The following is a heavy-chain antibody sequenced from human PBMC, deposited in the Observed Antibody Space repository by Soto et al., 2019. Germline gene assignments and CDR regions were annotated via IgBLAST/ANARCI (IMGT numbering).Heavy chain of an antibody. CDR3: ARGSSGSGYDAFDI. D-gene: IGHD3-22*01. CDR2: ISTGNGNT. CDR1: GYPFTTCA. V-gene: IGHV1-3*04. Sequence: QVQLVQSGAEVKKPGASVKVSCKASGYPFTTCAMHWVRQAPGQSLEWMGWISTGNGNTKYSQNFQGRVTITSDTSATTAYMELSSLISEDTAVYYCARGSSGSGYDAFDIWGQGTMVTVSS. J-gene: IGHJ3*02.